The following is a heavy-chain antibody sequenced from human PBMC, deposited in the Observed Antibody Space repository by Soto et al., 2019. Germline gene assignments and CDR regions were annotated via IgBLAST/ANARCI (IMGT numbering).Heavy chain of an antibody. J-gene: IGHJ4*02. CDR3: ARVRYDRSGFDH. CDR1: GDSISRSHW. Sequence: QVQLQESGPGLVRPSGALSVTCAVSGDSISRSHWWSWVRQSPGKGLEWIGEISHSGITNYNPSLKRRVTISEAKSKNQPSLKLTSVTAADTAVYYCARVRYDRSGFDHWGQGTLVSVSS. CDR2: ISHSGIT. D-gene: IGHD3-22*01. V-gene: IGHV4-4*02.